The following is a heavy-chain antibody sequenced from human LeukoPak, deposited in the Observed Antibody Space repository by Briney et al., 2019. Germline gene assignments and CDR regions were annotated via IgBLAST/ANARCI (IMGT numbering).Heavy chain of an antibody. V-gene: IGHV3-21*01. CDR3: AKVVDTPMILYGAFDI. CDR2: ISTSSSYI. Sequence: GGSLRLSCAASGFTFSSYSMNWVRQAPGKGLEWGSFISTSSSYIHYADSVKGRFTISRDNAKNSLYLQMNSLRAEDTAVYYCAKVVDTPMILYGAFDIWGQGTMVTVAS. D-gene: IGHD5-18*01. CDR1: GFTFSSYS. J-gene: IGHJ3*02.